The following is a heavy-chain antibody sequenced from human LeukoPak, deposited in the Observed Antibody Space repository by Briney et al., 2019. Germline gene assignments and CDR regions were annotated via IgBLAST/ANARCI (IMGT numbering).Heavy chain of an antibody. Sequence: ASVKVSCKASGYTFTSYYMHWVRQAPGQGLEWMGIINPSGGSTSYAQKFQGRVTMTRDTSTSTVYMELSSLTSEDTAVYYCARGPYDSSGYSLGFDYWGQGTLVTVSS. D-gene: IGHD3-22*01. CDR2: INPSGGST. V-gene: IGHV1-46*03. CDR3: ARGPYDSSGYSLGFDY. J-gene: IGHJ4*02. CDR1: GYTFTSYY.